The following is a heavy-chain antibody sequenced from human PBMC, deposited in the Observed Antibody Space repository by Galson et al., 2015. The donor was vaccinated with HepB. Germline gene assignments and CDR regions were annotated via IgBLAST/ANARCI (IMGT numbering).Heavy chain of an antibody. V-gene: IGHV1-46*01. CDR2: INPSGGST. CDR3: ARWPQRLVNWMGGMDV. J-gene: IGHJ6*02. CDR1: GYTFTSYY. D-gene: IGHD1-20*01. Sequence: SVKVSCKASGYTFTSYYMHWVRQAPGQGLEWMGIINPSGGSTSYAQKFQGRVTMTRDTSTSTVYMELSSLRSEDTAVYYCARWPQRLVNWMGGMDVWGQGTTVTVSS.